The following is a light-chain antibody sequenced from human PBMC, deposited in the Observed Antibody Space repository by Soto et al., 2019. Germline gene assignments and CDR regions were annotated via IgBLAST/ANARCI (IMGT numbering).Light chain of an antibody. Sequence: DIQMTQSPSTLSASVGDRVTITCRASQSISSWLAWYQQKQGKAPKLLIYDACSLESGVPSRFIGSGSGTEFTHTIISLQDDDVASDYCQQYNSAWTFGQGTKVEIK. V-gene: IGKV1-5*01. CDR2: DAC. CDR1: QSISSW. J-gene: IGKJ1*01. CDR3: QQYNSAWT.